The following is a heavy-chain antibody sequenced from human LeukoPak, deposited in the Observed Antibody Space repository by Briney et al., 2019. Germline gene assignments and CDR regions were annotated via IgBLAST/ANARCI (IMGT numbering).Heavy chain of an antibody. V-gene: IGHV5-51*01. D-gene: IGHD1-26*01. CDR1: GSNFPIYW. Sequence: GGSLQISCQGSGSNFPIYWIGGVRQVPGQGREWMGIIYPDDSNTIYGPSFQGQVTISADKSISTAYLQWSSLKASDTAMYYCARPAIGGHKWELMTLARRGVAFDIWGQGTMVTVSS. CDR3: ARPAIGGHKWELMTLARRGVAFDI. J-gene: IGHJ3*02. CDR2: IYPDDSNT.